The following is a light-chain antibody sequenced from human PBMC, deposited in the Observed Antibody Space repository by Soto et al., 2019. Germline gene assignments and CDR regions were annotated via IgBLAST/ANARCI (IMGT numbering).Light chain of an antibody. CDR1: SSDVGSYNY. Sequence: QSALTQPASVSASPGQSITISCTGTSSDVGSYNYVSWYQQNPGKAPKLIIHDVSNRPSGDSNPFCGSKSGNTASLTISGLQAEDEDNDDCSSYTRSNALLFGGGTKLTVL. V-gene: IGLV2-14*01. CDR2: DVS. J-gene: IGLJ2*01. CDR3: SSYTRSNALL.